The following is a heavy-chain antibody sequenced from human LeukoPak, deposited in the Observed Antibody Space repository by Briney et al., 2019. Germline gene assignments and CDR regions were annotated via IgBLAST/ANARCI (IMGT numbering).Heavy chain of an antibody. CDR1: GFTFSSYG. CDR2: ISANGFGK. Sequence: PGGSLRLSCAASGFTFSSYGMHWVRQAPGKGLEWVSTISANGFGKYYAVFVNGRFTISRDSSKNTVFLQMNSLRAEDTAVYYCAKQGARYVETWNYFDGWGQGTLVSVSS. CDR3: AKQGARYVETWNYFDG. V-gene: IGHV3-23*01. J-gene: IGHJ4*02. D-gene: IGHD1-26*01.